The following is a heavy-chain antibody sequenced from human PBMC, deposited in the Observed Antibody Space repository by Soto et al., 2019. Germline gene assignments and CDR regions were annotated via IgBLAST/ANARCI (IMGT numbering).Heavy chain of an antibody. CDR3: ARVHDSSYDFDY. Sequence: SETLSLTCTVSGASISSGGYYWSWLRQHPGKGLEWLAYIYYSGSTYYNPPLKSRVIISVDTSKNQFSLKLSSVTAADTAVYYCARVHDSSYDFDYWGQGALVTVSS. CDR2: IYYSGST. D-gene: IGHD5-18*01. J-gene: IGHJ4*02. V-gene: IGHV4-31*03. CDR1: GASISSGGYY.